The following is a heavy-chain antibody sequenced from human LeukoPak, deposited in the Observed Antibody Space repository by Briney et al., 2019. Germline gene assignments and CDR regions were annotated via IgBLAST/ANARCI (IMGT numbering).Heavy chain of an antibody. CDR3: ASYGSGSYYDIWFDP. J-gene: IGHJ5*02. CDR2: IYYSGST. CDR1: GGSISSYY. V-gene: IGHV4-59*01. Sequence: PSETPSLTCTVSGGSISSYYWSWIRQPPGKGLEWIGYIYYSGSTNYNPSLKSRVTISVDTSKNQFSLKLSSVTAADTAVYYCASYGSGSYYDIWFDPWGQETLVTVSS. D-gene: IGHD3-10*01.